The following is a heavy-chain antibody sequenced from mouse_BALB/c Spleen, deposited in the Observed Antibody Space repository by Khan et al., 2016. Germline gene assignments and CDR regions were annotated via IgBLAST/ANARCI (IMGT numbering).Heavy chain of an antibody. Sequence: VELVESGAELVKPGASVKISCKATGYTFSTHWIEWVKQRPGHGLEWIGEILPGSGSVTYNEKFKDKATFTAETSSNTAYMQLSSLTSEDSAVYYCAKWLLGAMDYWGQGTSVTVSS. J-gene: IGHJ4*01. CDR2: ILPGSGSV. CDR3: AKWLLGAMDY. CDR1: GYTFSTHW. V-gene: IGHV1-9*01. D-gene: IGHD2-3*01.